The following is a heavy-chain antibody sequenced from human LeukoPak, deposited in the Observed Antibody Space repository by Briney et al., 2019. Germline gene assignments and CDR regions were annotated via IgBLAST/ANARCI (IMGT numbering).Heavy chain of an antibody. CDR2: IYSTGST. D-gene: IGHD6-6*01. CDR3: TRAPTSYYFDC. Sequence: PSETLSLTCTVSGGSISSYYWSWIRQPPGKELEWIGYIYSTGSTSYNPSLKSRGTILIDTSKNQFSLNLNSGTAADTAVYYCTRAPTSYYFDCCGQGSLVTVYS. J-gene: IGHJ4*02. V-gene: IGHV4-59*08. CDR1: GGSISSYY.